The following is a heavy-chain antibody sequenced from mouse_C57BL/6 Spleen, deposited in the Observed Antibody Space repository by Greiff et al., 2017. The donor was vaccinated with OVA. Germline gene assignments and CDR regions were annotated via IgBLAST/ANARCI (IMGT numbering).Heavy chain of an antibody. CDR2: IYPRDGST. Sequence: VQLQQSDAELVKPGASVKISCKVSGYTFTDHTIHWMKQRPEQGLEWIGYIYPRDGSTKYNEKFKGKATLTADKSSSTAYMQLNSLTSEDSAVYFCARKSYYGSSYWYFDVWGTGTTVTVSS. CDR3: ARKSYYGSSYWYFDV. J-gene: IGHJ1*03. D-gene: IGHD1-1*01. V-gene: IGHV1-78*01. CDR1: GYTFTDHT.